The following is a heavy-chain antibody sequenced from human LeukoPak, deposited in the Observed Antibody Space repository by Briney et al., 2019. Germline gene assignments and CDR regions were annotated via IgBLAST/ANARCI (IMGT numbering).Heavy chain of an antibody. J-gene: IGHJ4*02. Sequence: ASVKVSCKVSVYTLTELSMHWVRQAPGKGLEWMGGFDPEDGETIYAQKFQGRVTMTEDTSTDTAYMELSSLRSEDTAVYYCATSLDGSGSYPRYFDYWGQGTLVTVSS. CDR1: VYTLTELS. CDR3: ATSLDGSGSYPRYFDY. D-gene: IGHD3-10*01. V-gene: IGHV1-24*01. CDR2: FDPEDGET.